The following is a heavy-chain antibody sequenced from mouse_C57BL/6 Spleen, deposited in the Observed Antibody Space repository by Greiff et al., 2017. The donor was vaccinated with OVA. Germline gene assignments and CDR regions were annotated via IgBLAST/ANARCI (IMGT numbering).Heavy chain of an antibody. CDR2: ISSGSSTI. V-gene: IGHV5-17*01. Sequence: DVMLVESGGGLVKPGGSLKLSCAASGFTFSDYGMHWVRQAPEKGLEWVAYISSGSSTIYYADTVKGRFTISRDNAKNTLFLQMTSLRSEDTAMYYCAIDDYDGGFAYWGQGTLVTVSA. J-gene: IGHJ3*01. CDR3: AIDDYDGGFAY. D-gene: IGHD2-4*01. CDR1: GFTFSDYG.